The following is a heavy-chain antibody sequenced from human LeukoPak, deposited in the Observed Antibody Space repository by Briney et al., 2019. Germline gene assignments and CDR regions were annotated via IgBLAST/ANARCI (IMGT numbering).Heavy chain of an antibody. CDR1: GGTFSSYA. CDR2: IIPIFGTA. J-gene: IGHJ6*04. Sequence: SVKVSCKASGGTFSSYAIGWVRQAPGQGLEWMGGIIPIFGTANYAQKFQGRVTITADKSTSTAYMELSSLRSEDTAVYYCARVRYYYGSGSYYSDYYYGMDVWGKGTTVTVSS. CDR3: ARVRYYYGSGSYYSDYYYGMDV. V-gene: IGHV1-69*06. D-gene: IGHD3-10*01.